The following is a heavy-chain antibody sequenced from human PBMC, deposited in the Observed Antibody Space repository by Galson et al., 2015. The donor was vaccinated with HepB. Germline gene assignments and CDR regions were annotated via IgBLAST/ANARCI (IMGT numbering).Heavy chain of an antibody. D-gene: IGHD3-10*01. CDR1: TSDG. J-gene: IGHJ5*02. CDR2: ISVYSGYT. V-gene: IGHV1-18*04. CDR3: ARVGGDSVVSNWFDP. Sequence: TSDGITWVRQAPGQGLEWMGWISVYSGYTNYAQKFQGRVTLTTDTSTSTAYMEVTNLRFDDTAVYFCARVGGDSVVSNWFDPWGQGTLVTV.